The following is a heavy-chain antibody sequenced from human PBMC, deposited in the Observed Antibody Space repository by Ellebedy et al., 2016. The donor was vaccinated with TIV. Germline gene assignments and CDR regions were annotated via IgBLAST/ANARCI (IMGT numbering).Heavy chain of an antibody. J-gene: IGHJ4*02. V-gene: IGHV4-34*01. CDR2: ITHSGST. CDR1: GGSFSGYY. Sequence: MPSKTLSLTCAVYGGSFSGYYWRWIRQPPAKGLAWIGEITHSGSTNYNPSLNSLVTISVDTSKNQFSLKLGSLTAAATAVYYCAREGGLRYFDWPETPFDYWGQGTLVTVSS. D-gene: IGHD3-9*01. CDR3: AREGGLRYFDWPETPFDY.